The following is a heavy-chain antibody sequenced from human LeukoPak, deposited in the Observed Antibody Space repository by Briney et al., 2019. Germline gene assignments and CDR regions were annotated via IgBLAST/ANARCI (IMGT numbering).Heavy chain of an antibody. CDR1: GFGVSSNY. V-gene: IGHV3-66*01. CDR2: IYPAGHT. D-gene: IGHD3-10*01. CDR3: ARGAGERYFDY. Sequence: GGSLRLSCAASGFGVSSNYMTWVRQAPGKGLEWVSVIYPAGHTYYADSVKGRFTISRYNSKNTLYLQMNSLKTEDTAVYYCARGAGERYFDYWGQGTLVTVSS. J-gene: IGHJ4*02.